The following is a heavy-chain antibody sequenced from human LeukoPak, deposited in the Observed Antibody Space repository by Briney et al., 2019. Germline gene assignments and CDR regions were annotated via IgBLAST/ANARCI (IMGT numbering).Heavy chain of an antibody. CDR2: IIPIFGTA. V-gene: IGHV1-69*06. J-gene: IGHJ5*02. Sequence: SVKVSCKASGYTFTSYGISGVRQAPGQGLEWMGGIIPIFGTANYAQKFQGRVTITADKSTSTAYMELSGLRSEDTAVYYCARVEAYDILTGYYLNWFDPWGQGTLVTVSS. CDR1: GYTFTSYG. CDR3: ARVEAYDILTGYYLNWFDP. D-gene: IGHD3-9*01.